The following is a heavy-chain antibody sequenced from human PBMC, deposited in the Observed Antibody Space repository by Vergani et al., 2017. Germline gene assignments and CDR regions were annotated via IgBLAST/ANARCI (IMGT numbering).Heavy chain of an antibody. V-gene: IGHV4-59*08. CDR3: ARQVTIFGVVRGPDKAFDI. J-gene: IGHJ3*02. D-gene: IGHD3-3*01. CDR1: GGSISSYY. CDR2: IYYSGST. Sequence: QVQLQESGPGLVKPSETLSLTCTVSGGSISSYYWSWIRQPPGKGLEWNGYIYYSGSTNYNPSLKSRVTISVDTSKNQFSLKLSSVTAADTAVYYCARQVTIFGVVRGPDKAFDIWGQGTMVTVSS.